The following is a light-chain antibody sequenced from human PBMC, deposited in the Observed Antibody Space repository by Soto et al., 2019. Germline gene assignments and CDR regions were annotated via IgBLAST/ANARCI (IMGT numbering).Light chain of an antibody. Sequence: DIVMTQSPDSLAVSLGERATINCKSSQSVLHSPTNNNYLAWYQKKPGQPPKLLIYWASTRESGVPDRFSASGSGSDFTLTITSLQAEDAAVYYCHQYYSIPRTFGQGTKVEIK. CDR3: HQYYSIPRT. V-gene: IGKV4-1*01. CDR2: WAS. CDR1: QSVLHSPTNNNY. J-gene: IGKJ1*01.